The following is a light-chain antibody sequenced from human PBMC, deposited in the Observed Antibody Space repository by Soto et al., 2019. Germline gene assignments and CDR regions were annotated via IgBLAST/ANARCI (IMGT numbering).Light chain of an antibody. Sequence: EIVMTQSPATLSVSPGERATLSCRASQSVSSNLAWYQQKPGQAPRLLIYGVSIRATGIPDRFSGSGSGKEFTLTISSLQCENFGVYYCQQYNNWPTFGPGTKVDIK. CDR1: QSVSSN. V-gene: IGKV3D-15*01. CDR2: GVS. CDR3: QQYNNWPT. J-gene: IGKJ3*01.